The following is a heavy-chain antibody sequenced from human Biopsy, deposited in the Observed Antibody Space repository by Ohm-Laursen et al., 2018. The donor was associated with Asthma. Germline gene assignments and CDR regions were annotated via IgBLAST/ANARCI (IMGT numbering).Heavy chain of an antibody. CDR3: ARHWSGSGWHDIYNWFDP. D-gene: IGHD3-10*01. J-gene: IGHJ5*01. CDR1: GASVSTPNY. V-gene: IGHV4-39*01. CDR2: VYYTGNT. Sequence: PSETLSLTCSVSGASVSTPNYWAWIRQPPGKRLEWVGSVYYTGNTYYNQSHKSRLSLSVATSRNQFSLRLRSVTAADTAVYFCARHWSGSGWHDIYNWFDPWGQGTQVTVSS.